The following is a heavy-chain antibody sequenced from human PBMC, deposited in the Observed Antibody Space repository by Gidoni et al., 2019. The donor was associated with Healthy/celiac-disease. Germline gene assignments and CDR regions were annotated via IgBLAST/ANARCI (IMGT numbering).Heavy chain of an antibody. J-gene: IGHJ3*02. Sequence: EVQLLESGGGLVQPGGSLRLSCAASGFIFSHYAMSGVRQAPGKGLEWVSGISGSGVNTNYADSVKGRFTISRDNSKSTLYVQMNSLRVEDTAVYYCAKKTGSDGYKDAINIWGQGTMVIVSS. D-gene: IGHD5-12*01. V-gene: IGHV3-23*01. CDR1: GFIFSHYA. CDR3: AKKTGSDGYKDAINI. CDR2: ISGSGVNT.